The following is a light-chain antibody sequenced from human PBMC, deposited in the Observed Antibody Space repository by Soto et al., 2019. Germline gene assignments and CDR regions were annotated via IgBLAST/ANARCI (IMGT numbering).Light chain of an antibody. J-gene: IGKJ1*01. CDR3: MQDLQWPGT. Sequence: DVVMTQSPLSLPVTLGQPASISCTSSQSLVHSDGNTYLSWFQQRPGQSPRRLIYKVSNRDSGVPDRFSGSGSGTDFTLIISRVGAEDVGVYYFMQDLQWPGTFGQGTKVEIK. CDR1: QSLVHSDGNTY. CDR2: KVS. V-gene: IGKV2-30*02.